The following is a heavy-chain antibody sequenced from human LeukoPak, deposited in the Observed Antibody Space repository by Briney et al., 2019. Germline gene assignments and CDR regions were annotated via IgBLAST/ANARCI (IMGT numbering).Heavy chain of an antibody. CDR3: ARGSDTAMVGNAFDM. Sequence: GGSLRLSCAGSGFRFSTYSMSWVRQAPGKGLEWVSGISDSGRSTYYSNSVRGRFTISRDNSQNTLYLQLNSLRADDTAVYYCARGSDTAMVGNAFDMWGQGTMVSVSS. V-gene: IGHV3-23*01. J-gene: IGHJ3*02. CDR1: GFRFSTYS. CDR2: ISDSGRST. D-gene: IGHD5-18*01.